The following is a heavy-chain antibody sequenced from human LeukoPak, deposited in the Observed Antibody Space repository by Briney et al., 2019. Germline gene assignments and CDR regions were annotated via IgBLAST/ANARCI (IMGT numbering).Heavy chain of an antibody. V-gene: IGHV4-34*01. J-gene: IGHJ4*02. CDR3: ARARGYSGYSLT. Sequence: SETLSLTCAVYGGSFSGYYWSWIRQPPKEGLEWIGEINHSGSTNYNPSLKSRVTISVDTSKNQFSPKLSSVTAADTAVYYCARARGYSGYSLTWGQGTLVTVSS. D-gene: IGHD5-12*01. CDR1: GGSFSGYY. CDR2: INHSGST.